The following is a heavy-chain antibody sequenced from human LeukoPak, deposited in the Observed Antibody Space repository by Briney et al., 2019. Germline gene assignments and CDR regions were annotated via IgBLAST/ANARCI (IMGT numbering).Heavy chain of an antibody. D-gene: IGHD3-3*01. V-gene: IGHV3-30-3*01. CDR2: ISYDGSNK. CDR3: AKDGYDFWSGYYNYYYYGMDV. J-gene: IGHJ6*02. CDR1: GFTFSSYA. Sequence: GGSLRLSCAASGFTFSSYAMHWVRQAPGKGLEWVAVISYDGSNKYYADSVKGRFTISRDNSKNTLYLQMNSLRAEDTAVYYCAKDGYDFWSGYYNYYYYGMDVWGQGTTVTVSS.